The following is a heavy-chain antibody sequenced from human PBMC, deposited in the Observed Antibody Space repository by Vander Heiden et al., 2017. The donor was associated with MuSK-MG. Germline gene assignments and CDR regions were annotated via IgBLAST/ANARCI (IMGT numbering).Heavy chain of an antibody. CDR2: INQDGRKV. J-gene: IGHJ3*02. CDR1: GFTFSIYW. V-gene: IGHV3-7*01. Sequence: EVQLVESGGGLVQPGGSLRLSCAASGFTFSIYWMSWVRQAPGKGLEGVANINQDGRKVGHVDYVKGRFTISRDNAKNSLYLQMNSLRAEDTALYYCVRPGGSGGNIDNWGQGTMAIVSS. D-gene: IGHD2-15*01. CDR3: VRPGGSGGNIDN.